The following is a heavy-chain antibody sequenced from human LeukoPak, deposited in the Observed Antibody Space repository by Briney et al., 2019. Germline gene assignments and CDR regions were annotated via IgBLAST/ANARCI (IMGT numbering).Heavy chain of an antibody. CDR1: GFTFSSYG. D-gene: IGHD6-19*01. CDR2: IWYDGSNK. V-gene: IGHV3-33*01. Sequence: PGRSLRLSCAASGFTFSSYGMHWVRQAPGKGLEWVAVIWYDGSNKYYADSVKGRFTIPRDNSKNTLYLQMNSLRAEDTSIYYCARDIGSGWMEGYFDYWGQETLVTVSS. CDR3: ARDIGSGWMEGYFDY. J-gene: IGHJ4*02.